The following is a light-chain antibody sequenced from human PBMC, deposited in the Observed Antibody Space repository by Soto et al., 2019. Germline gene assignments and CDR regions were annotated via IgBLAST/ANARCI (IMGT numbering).Light chain of an antibody. CDR2: AAS. CDR3: QQSYSTPRT. J-gene: IGKJ1*01. CDR1: QSISSY. V-gene: IGKV1-39*01. Sequence: DIQMTQSPSSLSASVGDRVTITCRASQSISSYLNWYQQKPGKAPKLLIYAASSLQSGVPSRFSGSGSGTDFTLTISSLQPEDFATYYCQQSYSTPRTFGQGTQVDSK.